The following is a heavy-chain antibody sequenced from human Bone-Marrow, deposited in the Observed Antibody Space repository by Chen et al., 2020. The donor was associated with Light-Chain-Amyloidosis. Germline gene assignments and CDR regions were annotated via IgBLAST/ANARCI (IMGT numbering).Heavy chain of an antibody. J-gene: IGHJ3*01. Sequence: QLPLQESGPGLVKPSETLSLSCSASGGPMRSTDYNWGWIRKSPGKGLGWIGITSISGTTNYSPSFKSRLSISVDTSKSQFFLKLTSVTAADTAVYYCVRDRRGGQRRVTLVIHREGGFDPWGHGTLVTVSS. D-gene: IGHD3-10*01. CDR3: VRDRRGGQRRVTLVIHREGGFDP. CDR2: TSISGTT. V-gene: IGHV4-39*07. CDR1: GGPMRSTDYN.